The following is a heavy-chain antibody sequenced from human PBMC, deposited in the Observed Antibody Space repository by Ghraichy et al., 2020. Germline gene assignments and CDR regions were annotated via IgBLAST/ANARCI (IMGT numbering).Heavy chain of an antibody. Sequence: ASVKVSCEPSGHTFTSYGITWVRQAPGQGLEWMGWISTDNGDTNYAQKFQDRVTMTTDTSTNTAYMELRSLRSGDTAVYYCVRSHYTGSGGRGYFDLWGRGTLVTVSS. D-gene: IGHD6-19*01. CDR1: GHTFTSYG. CDR2: ISTDNGDT. CDR3: VRSHYTGSGGRGYFDL. V-gene: IGHV1-18*01. J-gene: IGHJ2*01.